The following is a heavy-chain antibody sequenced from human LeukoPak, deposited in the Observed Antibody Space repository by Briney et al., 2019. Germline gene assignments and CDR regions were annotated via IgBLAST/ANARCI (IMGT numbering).Heavy chain of an antibody. V-gene: IGHV4-39*07. CDR3: ARPALNCSSTSCWNY. CDR1: GGSISSSSYY. CDR2: IYYSGST. Sequence: PSETLSLTCTVSGGSISSSSYYWGWIRQPPGKELEWIGSIYYSGSTYYNPSLKSRVTISVDTSKNQFSLKLSSVTATDTAVYYCARPALNCSSTSCWNYWGQGTLVTVSS. D-gene: IGHD2-2*01. J-gene: IGHJ4*02.